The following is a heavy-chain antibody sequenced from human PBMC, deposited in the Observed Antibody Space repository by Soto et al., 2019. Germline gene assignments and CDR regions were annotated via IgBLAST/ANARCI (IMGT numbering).Heavy chain of an antibody. CDR2: ISYDGSNK. V-gene: IGHV3-30*18. CDR1: GFTFSSYG. CDR3: AKDSWYFDL. J-gene: IGHJ4*02. Sequence: GGSLRLSCAASGFTFSSYGMHWVRQAPGKGLEWVAVISYDGSNKYYADSVKGRFTISRDNSKNTVSLQMNSLRVEDTGVYYCAKDSWYFDLWSQGSQVTVSS. D-gene: IGHD6-13*01.